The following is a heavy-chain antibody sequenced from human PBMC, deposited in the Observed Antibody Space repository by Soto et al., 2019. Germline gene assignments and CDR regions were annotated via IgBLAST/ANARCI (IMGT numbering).Heavy chain of an antibody. J-gene: IGHJ4*02. Sequence: QVQLQESGPGLVKPSQTLSLTCTVSGGSISSGGYYWSWIRQHTGKGLEWIGYIYYSGSTYYNPSLKSRVTISVDTSKNQFSLKLSSVTAADTAVYYCARSCSGGSCYPFSSVIYWGQGTLVTVSS. CDR3: ARSCSGGSCYPFSSVIY. CDR1: GGSISSGGYY. V-gene: IGHV4-31*03. CDR2: IYYSGST. D-gene: IGHD2-15*01.